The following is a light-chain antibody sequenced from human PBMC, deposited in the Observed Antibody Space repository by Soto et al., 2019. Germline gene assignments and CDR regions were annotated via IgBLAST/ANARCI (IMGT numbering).Light chain of an antibody. J-gene: IGKJ5*01. CDR3: QQRNNWPRIT. CDR1: QTVGTY. Sequence: EIVLTQFPATLSLFPGETATLSCRASQTVGTYLAWYQQKPGQAPRLLISDASNRATGVPTRFSGSGSGTDFTLTISSLEPEDFAAYFCQQRNNWPRITFGQGTRLEIK. V-gene: IGKV3-11*01. CDR2: DAS.